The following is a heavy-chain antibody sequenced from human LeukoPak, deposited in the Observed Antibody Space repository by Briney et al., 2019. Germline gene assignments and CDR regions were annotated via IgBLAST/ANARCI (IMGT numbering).Heavy chain of an antibody. CDR3: ARDQRSITTNAPGY. J-gene: IGHJ4*02. V-gene: IGHV1-69*06. CDR1: GGTFSSYA. CDR2: IIPIFGTA. D-gene: IGHD1-14*01. Sequence: ASVKVSCKASGGTFSSYAISWVRQAPGQGLEWMGGIIPIFGTANYAQKFQGRVTITADKSTSTAYMELSSLRSEDTAVYYCARDQRSITTNAPGYWGQGTLVTVSS.